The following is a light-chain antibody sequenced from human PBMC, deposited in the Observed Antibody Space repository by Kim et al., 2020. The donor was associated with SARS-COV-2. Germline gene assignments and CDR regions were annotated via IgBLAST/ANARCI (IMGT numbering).Light chain of an antibody. V-gene: IGLV3-21*04. Sequence: SYELTQPPSMSVAPGKTARITCGGNNIGSKSVHWYQQMPGQAPVLVIYYDSDRPSGIPERFSGSNSGNTATLTISRVEAGDEADYYCQVWDSSSDHRVFG. CDR2: YDS. J-gene: IGLJ3*02. CDR1: NIGSKS. CDR3: QVWDSSSDHRV.